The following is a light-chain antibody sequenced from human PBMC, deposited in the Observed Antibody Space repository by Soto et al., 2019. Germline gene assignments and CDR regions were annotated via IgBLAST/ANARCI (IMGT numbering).Light chain of an antibody. CDR2: GAS. Sequence: EIVMTQSPATLSVSPGERATLSCRASQSVSSNLAWYQQKPGQAPRLLIYGASTRATGIPARFSGSASGTELTLTISSLQSEDFSVYYCQQYNNWLPISFGPGTKVDIK. CDR1: QSVSSN. V-gene: IGKV3-15*01. CDR3: QQYNNWLPIS. J-gene: IGKJ3*01.